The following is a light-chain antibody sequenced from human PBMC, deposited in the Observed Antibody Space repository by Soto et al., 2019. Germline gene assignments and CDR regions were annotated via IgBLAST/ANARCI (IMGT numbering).Light chain of an antibody. CDR3: QQDGSSPIT. CDR2: GAS. J-gene: IGKJ5*01. Sequence: ENVLKQSPGTLSLYPGERATLSCRASQSVTSNSLAWYQQKPGQAPRLLIYGASSRATGIPDRFSGSGSGTDFTLTISRLEPEDFAVYYCQQDGSSPITFGQGTRLEIK. V-gene: IGKV3-20*01. CDR1: QSVTSNS.